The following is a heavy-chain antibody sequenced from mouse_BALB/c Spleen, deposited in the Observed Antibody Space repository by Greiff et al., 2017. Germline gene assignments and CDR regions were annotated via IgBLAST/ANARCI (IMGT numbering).Heavy chain of an antibody. Sequence: EVMLVGSGGGLVQPGGSRKLSCAASGFTFSSFGMHWVRQAPEKGLEWVAYISSGSSTIYYADTVKGRFTISRDNPKNTLFLQMTSLRSEDTAMYYCARWGYGNYPYYYAMDYWGQGTSVTVSS. CDR3: ARWGYGNYPYYYAMDY. V-gene: IGHV5-17*02. CDR2: ISSGSSTI. D-gene: IGHD2-10*02. CDR1: GFTFSSFG. J-gene: IGHJ4*01.